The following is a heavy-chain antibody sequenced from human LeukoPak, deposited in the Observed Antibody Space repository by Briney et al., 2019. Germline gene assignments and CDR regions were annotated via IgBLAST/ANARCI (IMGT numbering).Heavy chain of an antibody. Sequence: ASVKVSCKASGGTFSSYAISWVRQAPGQGLEWMGWINPNGGGTNYAQKFQGRVTMTRDTSISTAYMELSRLRSDDTAVYYCARVRGRWLQFQTTFDYWGQGTLVTVSS. J-gene: IGHJ4*02. CDR2: INPNGGGT. D-gene: IGHD5-24*01. CDR3: ARVRGRWLQFQTTFDY. V-gene: IGHV1-2*02. CDR1: GGTFSSYA.